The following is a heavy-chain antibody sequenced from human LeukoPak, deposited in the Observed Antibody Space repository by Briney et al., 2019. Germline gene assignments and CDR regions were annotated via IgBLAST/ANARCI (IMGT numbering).Heavy chain of an antibody. CDR1: GFTFSNYG. V-gene: IGHV3-30*02. Sequence: PGGSLRLSCAASGFTFSNYGMHWVGQAPGKGLEWVAFIRYDGSNKYYADSVKGRFTISRDNSKNTLYLQMNSLRAEDTSVYYCAKDPGPYYDTSGYFWGQGTLVTVSS. J-gene: IGHJ4*02. CDR2: IRYDGSNK. CDR3: AKDPGPYYDTSGYF. D-gene: IGHD3-22*01.